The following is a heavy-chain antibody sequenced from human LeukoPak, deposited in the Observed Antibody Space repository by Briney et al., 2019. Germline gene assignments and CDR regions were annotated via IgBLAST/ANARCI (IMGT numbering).Heavy chain of an antibody. CDR1: GSTFNSYA. Sequence: PGGSLRLSCAAAGSTFNSYAMSWVRQAPGKGLEWVSAISGSGGSTYYADSVKGRFTISRDNSKNTLYLQMNSLRAEDTAVYYCAKEVRYGSGSPYWFDPWGQGTLVTVSS. J-gene: IGHJ5*02. D-gene: IGHD3-10*01. CDR3: AKEVRYGSGSPYWFDP. CDR2: ISGSGGST. V-gene: IGHV3-23*01.